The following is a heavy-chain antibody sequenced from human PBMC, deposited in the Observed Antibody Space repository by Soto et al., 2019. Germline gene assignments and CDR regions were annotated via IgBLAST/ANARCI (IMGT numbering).Heavy chain of an antibody. J-gene: IGHJ4*02. CDR2: ISYDGSNK. V-gene: IGHV3-30-3*01. Sequence: GGSLRLSCAASGLTFSSYAMHWVRQAPGKGLEWVAVISYDGSNKYYADSVKGRFTISRDNSKNTLYLQMNSLRAEDTAVYYCARDTRTFHFDYSGQGTLVSVS. CDR1: GLTFSSYA. CDR3: ARDTRTFHFDY.